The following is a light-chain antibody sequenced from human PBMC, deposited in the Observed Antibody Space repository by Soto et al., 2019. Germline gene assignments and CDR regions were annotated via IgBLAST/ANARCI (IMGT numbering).Light chain of an antibody. V-gene: IGLV2-14*01. CDR1: SSDVGGHNY. Sequence: QSVLTQPASVSGSPGQSITISCTGTSSDVGGHNYVSWYQQHPGKAPKLMIYDVSNRPSGVSNRFSGSKSGNTASLTISGLQAEDEADYYCSSYTSSSTLPYVFGTGTKLTVL. CDR2: DVS. J-gene: IGLJ1*01. CDR3: SSYTSSSTLPYV.